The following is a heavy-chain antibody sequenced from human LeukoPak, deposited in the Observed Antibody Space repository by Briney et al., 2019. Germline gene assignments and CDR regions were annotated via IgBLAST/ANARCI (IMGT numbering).Heavy chain of an antibody. Sequence: GGSLRLSCAASGFTFSSYAMHWVRQAPGKGLEWVAVISYDGSNKYYADSVKGRFTISRDNSKNTLYLQMNSLRAEDTALYYCAKDSGGGSSDSYYYYGMDVWGQGTTVTVSS. CDR1: GFTFSSYA. CDR2: ISYDGSNK. CDR3: AKDSGGGSSDSYYYYGMDV. D-gene: IGHD6-6*01. V-gene: IGHV3-30*04. J-gene: IGHJ6*02.